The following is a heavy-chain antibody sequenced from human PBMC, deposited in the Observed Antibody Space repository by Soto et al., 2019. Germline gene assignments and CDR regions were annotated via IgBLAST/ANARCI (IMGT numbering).Heavy chain of an antibody. Sequence: ASVKVSCKASGYSFTSYYLHWVRQAPGQGLEWMGIINPSGGSTTYAQKFRGRVTMTRDTSTSTVYMKLSSLTYEDTAVYYCSVPPTVDGYTFHYWGQGTLVTVSS. J-gene: IGHJ4*02. CDR3: SVPPTVDGYTFHY. CDR2: INPSGGST. CDR1: GYSFTSYY. D-gene: IGHD5-18*01. V-gene: IGHV1-46*03.